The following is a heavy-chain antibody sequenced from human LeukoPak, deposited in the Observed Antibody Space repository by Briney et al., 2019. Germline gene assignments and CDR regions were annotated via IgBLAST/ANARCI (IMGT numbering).Heavy chain of an antibody. CDR1: GFAFSSFG. CDR2: ISVGGGWT. J-gene: IGHJ4*02. D-gene: IGHD1-26*01. V-gene: IGHV3-23*01. Sequence: GGFLRLSGAAFGFAFSSFGMGWAGRSPGKGWRWGSAISVGGGWTSDADSAKGRFTISRYNSKNTLYLQMRSMRGEDTAVYNCANARGGVPGSEFDYWGPGTLVTVSS. CDR3: ANARGGVPGSEFDY.